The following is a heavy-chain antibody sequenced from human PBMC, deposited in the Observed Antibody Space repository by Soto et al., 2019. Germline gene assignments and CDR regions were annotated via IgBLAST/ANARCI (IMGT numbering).Heavy chain of an antibody. CDR1: GYIFVNYG. CDR3: AMVDNFVTPTPQDV. CDR2: ISPYSGNT. V-gene: IGHV1-18*01. Sequence: QVQLVQSGDEVRKPGSSVKVSCKASGYIFVNYGIAWVRQAPGQGLEWMGWISPYSGNTHYASKVQGRLTMTTDTSTDTAYMDLGGLTSGDTGVYYWAMVDNFVTPTPQDVWGQGTTVTVSS. J-gene: IGHJ6*02. D-gene: IGHD3-16*02.